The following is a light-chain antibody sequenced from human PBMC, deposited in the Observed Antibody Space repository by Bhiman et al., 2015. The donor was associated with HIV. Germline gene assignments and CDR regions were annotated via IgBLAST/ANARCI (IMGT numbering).Light chain of an antibody. CDR1: ALPEEY. V-gene: IGLV3-25*02. J-gene: IGLJ1*01. CDR2: GKN. Sequence: SYELTQPPSVSVSPGQTARITCSGDALPEEYAYWYQQKPGQAPVLVIYGKNNRPSGIPDRFSGSSSGNTASLTITGSQAEDEADYYCHSRDTSTNVGVFGPGTKVTVL. CDR3: HSRDTSTNVGV.